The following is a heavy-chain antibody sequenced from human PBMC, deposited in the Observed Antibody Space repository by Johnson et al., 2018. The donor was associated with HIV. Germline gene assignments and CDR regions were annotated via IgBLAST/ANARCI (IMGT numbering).Heavy chain of an antibody. CDR2: IGDDGSNK. CDR1: GFTFSSYG. V-gene: IGHV3-30*02. CDR3: ARAYSYGALDI. J-gene: IGHJ3*02. D-gene: IGHD1-26*01. Sequence: QVQLVESGGGVVQPGGSLRLSCVASGFTFSSYGMHWVRQAPGKGLEWVAFIGDDGSNKYYGDSVKGRFAISRDNSNNTVYLQMNSLRPEDTAVYYCARAYSYGALDIWGQGTMVTVSS.